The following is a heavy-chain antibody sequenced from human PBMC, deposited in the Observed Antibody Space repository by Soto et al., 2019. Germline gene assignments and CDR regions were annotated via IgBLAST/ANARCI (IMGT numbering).Heavy chain of an antibody. CDR2: IYKSATT. Sequence: SETLSLTCSVSGDSISNLDYFWAWIRQPPGQALEYIGYIYKSATTYYNPSFESRVAISVDTSKIQFSLNVTSVTAADTAVYFCARAHTYYYDMIGYSKQSFYFDSWGQGTLVTVSS. CDR3: ARAHTYYYDMIGYSKQSFYFDS. V-gene: IGHV4-30-4*01. D-gene: IGHD3-22*01. J-gene: IGHJ4*02. CDR1: GDSISNLDYF.